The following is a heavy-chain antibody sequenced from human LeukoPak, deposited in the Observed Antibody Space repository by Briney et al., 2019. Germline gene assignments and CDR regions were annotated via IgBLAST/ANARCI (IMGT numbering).Heavy chain of an antibody. Sequence: ASVKVSCKTSGYTFTDYNMHWVRQAPGQGLEWMGWISAYNGNTNYAQKLQGRVTMTTDTSTSTAYMELRSLRSDDTAVYYCARDPGVGYYYYYGMDVWGQGTTVTVSS. V-gene: IGHV1-18*04. CDR2: ISAYNGNT. CDR1: GYTFTDYN. CDR3: ARDPGVGYYYYYGMDV. D-gene: IGHD3-10*01. J-gene: IGHJ6*02.